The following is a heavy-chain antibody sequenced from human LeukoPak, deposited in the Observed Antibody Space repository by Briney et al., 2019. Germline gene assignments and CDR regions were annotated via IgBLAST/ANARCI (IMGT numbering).Heavy chain of an antibody. V-gene: IGHV3-48*02. CDR1: GFTFSAYG. CDR2: ISSSGSNI. J-gene: IGHJ4*02. Sequence: TGGSLRLSCAASGFTFSAYGMNWVRQAPGKGLIWVSYISSSGSNIYYADSVKGRFAISRDNAKNSLYLQMNSLRDEDTAVYYCARDGYALGVYWGQGTLVTVSS. CDR3: ARDGYALGVY. D-gene: IGHD5-12*01.